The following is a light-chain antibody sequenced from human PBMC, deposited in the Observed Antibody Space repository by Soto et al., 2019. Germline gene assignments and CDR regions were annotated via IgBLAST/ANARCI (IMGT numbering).Light chain of an antibody. CDR2: GAS. Sequence: DIQMTQSPSSLSASVGDRVTITCRASQRISNYLNWYQQKPGKAPKLLIYGASSLQSGVPSRFSGSGSGTDFTLTISRLEPEDFAVYYCQQYGSSGTFGQGTKVDIK. CDR1: QRISNY. V-gene: IGKV1-39*01. CDR3: QQYGSSGT. J-gene: IGKJ1*01.